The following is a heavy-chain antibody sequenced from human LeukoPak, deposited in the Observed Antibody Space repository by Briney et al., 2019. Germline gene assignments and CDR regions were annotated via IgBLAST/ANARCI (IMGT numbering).Heavy chain of an antibody. CDR1: GYTFTSYD. D-gene: IGHD3-9*01. V-gene: IGHV1-8*01. Sequence: ASVRVSCKASGYTFTSYDINWVRQAPGQGLEWMGWMNPNSGNTGYAQTFQGRVTMTRNTSISTAYMELSSLRSEDTAVYYCARGGARYDILTGSPPRAYYYMDVWGKGTTVTVSS. J-gene: IGHJ6*03. CDR3: ARGGARYDILTGSPPRAYYYMDV. CDR2: MNPNSGNT.